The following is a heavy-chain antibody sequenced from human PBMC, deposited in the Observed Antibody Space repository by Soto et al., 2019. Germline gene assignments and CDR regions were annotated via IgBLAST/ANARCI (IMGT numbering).Heavy chain of an antibody. CDR1: GFTFITYG. CDR2: ISGSGGMT. CDR3: AKKGASLNSGYDG. Sequence: GGSLRLSCAASGFTFITYGMSWVRQAPGKGLEWVSSISGSGGMTYYADSMKGRFTISRDNSKNTLYLQMNSLRAEDTAVYYCAKKGASLNSGYDGWGQGTLVTVSS. J-gene: IGHJ4*02. D-gene: IGHD5-12*01. V-gene: IGHV3-23*01.